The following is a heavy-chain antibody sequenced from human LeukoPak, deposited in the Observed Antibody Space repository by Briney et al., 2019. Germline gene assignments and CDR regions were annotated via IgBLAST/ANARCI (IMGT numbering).Heavy chain of an antibody. CDR2: INPNSGDT. V-gene: IGHV1-2*02. Sequence: ASVKVSCKASGYTFTGDYMHGVRQAPGQGLEWMGWINPNSGDTNYAQKFQGRVTMTSDTSISTAYMELSTLRSDDTAVYYCSRTRPSADDYWGQGTLVTVSS. CDR1: GYTFTGDY. CDR3: SRTRPSADDY. D-gene: IGHD6-19*01. J-gene: IGHJ4*02.